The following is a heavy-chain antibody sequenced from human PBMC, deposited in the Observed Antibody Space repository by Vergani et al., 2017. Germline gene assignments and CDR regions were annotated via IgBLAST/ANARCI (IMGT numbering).Heavy chain of an antibody. V-gene: IGHV3-33*08. Sequence: VQLLESGGSLKQPGGSVRLSCAASGFTFSTYAMHWVRQAPGKGLEWVALIYYDGSAKIYADKVKGRVTISRDNSKNSVFLQRNSLRVDDTAIYYCARDRCRSVTCYTGPYYMDVWGNGTTVIVSS. CDR1: GFTFSTYA. D-gene: IGHD3-16*02. J-gene: IGHJ6*04. CDR2: IYYDGSAK. CDR3: ARDRCRSVTCYTGPYYMDV.